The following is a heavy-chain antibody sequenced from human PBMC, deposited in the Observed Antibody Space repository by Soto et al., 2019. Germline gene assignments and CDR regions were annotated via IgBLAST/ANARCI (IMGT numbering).Heavy chain of an antibody. CDR2: IYYSGST. D-gene: IGHD2-15*01. CDR1: GGSISSSSYY. CDR3: ARDQLSVVAAD. V-gene: IGHV4-31*03. Sequence: SETLSLTCTVSGGSISSSSYYWGWIRQPPGKGLEWIGYIYYSGSTYYNPSLKSRVTISVDTSKNQFSLKLSSVTAADTAVYYCARDQLSVVAADWGQGTLVTVSS. J-gene: IGHJ4*02.